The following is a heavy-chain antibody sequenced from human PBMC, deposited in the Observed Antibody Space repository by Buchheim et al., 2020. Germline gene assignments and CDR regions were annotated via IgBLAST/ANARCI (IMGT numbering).Heavy chain of an antibody. CDR1: GGTFSSYA. Sequence: QVQLVQSGAEVKKPGSSVKVSCKASGGTFSSYAISWVRQAPGQGLEWMGGIIPIFGTANYAQKFQGRVPLTADESTSQAYMELSSLRSEDTAVYYCARDGSENYYDSGGQRGAFDIWGQGT. J-gene: IGHJ3*02. CDR3: ARDGSENYYDSGGQRGAFDI. D-gene: IGHD3-22*01. CDR2: IIPIFGTA. V-gene: IGHV1-69*01.